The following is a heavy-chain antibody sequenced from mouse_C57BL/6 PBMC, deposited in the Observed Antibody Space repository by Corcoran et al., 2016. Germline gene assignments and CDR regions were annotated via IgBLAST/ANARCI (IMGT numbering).Heavy chain of an antibody. CDR1: GYTFTDYY. V-gene: IGHV1-26*01. D-gene: IGHD2-3*01. Sequence: EVQLQQSGPELVKPGASVKISCKASGYTFTDYYMNWVKQSHGKSLEWIGDINPNNGGTSYNQKFKGKATLTVDKSSSTAYMELRSLTSEDSAVYYCARERVYDGYYEGFAYWGQGTLVTVSA. CDR2: INPNNGGT. CDR3: ARERVYDGYYEGFAY. J-gene: IGHJ3*01.